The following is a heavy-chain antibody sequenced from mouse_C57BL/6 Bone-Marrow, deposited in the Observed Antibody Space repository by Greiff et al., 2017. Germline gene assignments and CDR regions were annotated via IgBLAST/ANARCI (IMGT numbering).Heavy chain of an antibody. CDR3: ATALYDGYYGGWFAY. D-gene: IGHD2-3*01. CDR2: IDPEDGET. J-gene: IGHJ3*01. V-gene: IGHV14-2*01. CDR1: GFNIKDYY. Sequence: EVQLQQSGAELVKPGASVKLSCTASGFNIKDYYMHWVKQRTEQGLEWIGRIDPEDGETKYAPKFQGKATITAATSSNTAYLPLSSLTSEDTAVYYCATALYDGYYGGWFAYWGQGTLVTVSA.